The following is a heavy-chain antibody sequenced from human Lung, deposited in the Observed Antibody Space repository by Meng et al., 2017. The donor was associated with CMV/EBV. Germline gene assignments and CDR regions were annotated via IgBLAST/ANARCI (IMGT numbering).Heavy chain of an antibody. CDR1: GFSLSTSGVG. CDR3: AHRPVSGAGKEEYYFDY. J-gene: IGHJ4*02. Sequence: GXXLVXPTQTLTLTCTFSGFSLSTSGVGVGWIRQPPGKALEWLALIYWNDDKRYSPSLKGRLTITKDTSKNQVVLTMTNMDPVDTATYYCAHRPVSGAGKEEYYFDYWGQGTXVTCSS. CDR2: IYWNDDK. D-gene: IGHD6-19*01. V-gene: IGHV2-5*01.